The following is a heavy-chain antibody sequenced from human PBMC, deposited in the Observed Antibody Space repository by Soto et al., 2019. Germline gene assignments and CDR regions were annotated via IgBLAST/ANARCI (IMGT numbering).Heavy chain of an antibody. CDR3: ARVPDY. J-gene: IGHJ4*02. V-gene: IGHV4-39*07. Sequence: PSETLSLTCTVSGASIDRSNYYWDWIRQPPGKGLEWIGTTYYNGNAYYNPSLKSRVTMSVDTSKNQFSLKLISVTAADTAVYYCARVPDYWGQGILVTVSS. CDR2: TYYNGNA. D-gene: IGHD2-2*01. CDR1: GASIDRSNYY.